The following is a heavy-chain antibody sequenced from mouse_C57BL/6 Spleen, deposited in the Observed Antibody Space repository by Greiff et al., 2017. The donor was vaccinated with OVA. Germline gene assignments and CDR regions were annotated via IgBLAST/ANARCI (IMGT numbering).Heavy chain of an antibody. CDR2: INPSTGGT. Sequence: EVQLQQSGPELVKPGASVKISCKASGYSFTGYYMNWVKQSPEKSLEWIGEINPSTGGTTYNQKFKAKATLTVDKSSSTAYMQLKSLTSEDSAVYYCARSYGNYLRDFDYWGQGTTLTVSS. CDR1: GYSFTGYY. V-gene: IGHV1-42*01. CDR3: ARSYGNYLRDFDY. J-gene: IGHJ2*01. D-gene: IGHD2-1*01.